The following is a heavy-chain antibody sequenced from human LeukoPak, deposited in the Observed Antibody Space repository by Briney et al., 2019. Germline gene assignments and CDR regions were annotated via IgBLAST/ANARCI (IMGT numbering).Heavy chain of an antibody. CDR1: GFTFSSYW. CDR2: IKQDGSEK. Sequence: GGSLRLSCAASGFTFSSYWMRWVRQAPGKGLEGVANIKQDGSEKYYVDSVKGRFTISRDNAKTSLYLQMNSLRAEDTAVYYCASWRVLGAFDIWGQGTMVTVSS. CDR3: ASWRVLGAFDI. V-gene: IGHV3-7*01. D-gene: IGHD3-10*01. J-gene: IGHJ3*02.